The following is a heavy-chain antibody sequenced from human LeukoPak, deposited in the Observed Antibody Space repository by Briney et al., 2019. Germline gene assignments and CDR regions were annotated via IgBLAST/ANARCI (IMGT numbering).Heavy chain of an antibody. CDR1: GGSISSYY. Sequence: SETLSLTCTVSGGSISSYYWSYIRQPPGKGLEWIGEINHSGSTNYNPSLKSRVTISVDTSKNQFSLKLSSVTAADTAVYYCARLVDYGDYDFNNWFDPWGQGTLVTVSS. V-gene: IGHV4-34*01. J-gene: IGHJ5*02. CDR3: ARLVDYGDYDFNNWFDP. D-gene: IGHD4-17*01. CDR2: INHSGST.